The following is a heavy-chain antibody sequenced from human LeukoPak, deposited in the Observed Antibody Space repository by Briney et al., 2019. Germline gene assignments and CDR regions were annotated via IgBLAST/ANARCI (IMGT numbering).Heavy chain of an antibody. CDR2: IWYDGSNK. Sequence: GVSLRLSCAASGFTFSIYGMLWLRQAPGKGLEWVAVIWYDGSNKYYADSVRGRFTISRDNSKNTLYLQMNSLRAEDTAVYYCARELRFLEWLFPRAYYYYYGMDVWGQGTTVTVSS. V-gene: IGHV3-33*01. CDR1: GFTFSIYG. J-gene: IGHJ6*02. D-gene: IGHD3-3*01. CDR3: ARELRFLEWLFPRAYYYYYGMDV.